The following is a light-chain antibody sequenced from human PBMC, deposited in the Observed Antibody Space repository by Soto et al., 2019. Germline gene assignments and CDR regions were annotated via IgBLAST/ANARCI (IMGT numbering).Light chain of an antibody. CDR3: QQYGSTNFN. J-gene: IGKJ3*01. CDR1: QSVISSY. Sequence: EIVLTQSPGTLSLSPGERATLSCRASQSVISSYLVWYQQKPGQAPRLLMYGASKRATGITERFSGSRSGSEFSSTINTLEPEDCAVYLCQQYGSTNFNFGHGIKV. CDR2: GAS. V-gene: IGKV3-20*01.